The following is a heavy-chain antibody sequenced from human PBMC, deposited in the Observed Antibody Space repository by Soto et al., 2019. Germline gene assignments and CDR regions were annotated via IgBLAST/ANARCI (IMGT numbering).Heavy chain of an antibody. D-gene: IGHD3-3*01. CDR2: INHSGST. V-gene: IGHV4-34*01. CDR1: GGSFSGYY. Sequence: SETLSLTCAVYGGSFSGYYWSWIRQPPGKGLEWIGEINHSGSTNYNPSLKSRVTISVDTSKNQFSLKLSSVTAADTAVYYCASSWSGYYDAFDIWGQGTMVTVSS. CDR3: ASSWSGYYDAFDI. J-gene: IGHJ3*02.